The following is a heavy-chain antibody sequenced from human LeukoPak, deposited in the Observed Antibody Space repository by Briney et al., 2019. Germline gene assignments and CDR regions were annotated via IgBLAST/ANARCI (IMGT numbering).Heavy chain of an antibody. V-gene: IGHV1-2*02. CDR2: INPNSGGT. D-gene: IGHD3-10*01. Sequence: ASVKVSCKAPGYTFTGYYMHWVRQAPGQGLEWMGWINPNSGGTNYAQKFQGRVTMTRDTSISTAYMELSRLRSDDTAVYYCASRSFWFGEIDYWGQGTLVTVSS. CDR1: GYTFTGYY. CDR3: ASRSFWFGEIDY. J-gene: IGHJ4*02.